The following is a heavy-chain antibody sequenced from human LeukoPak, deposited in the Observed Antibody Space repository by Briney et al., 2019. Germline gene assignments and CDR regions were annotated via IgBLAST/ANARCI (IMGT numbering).Heavy chain of an antibody. CDR1: GFTFSSYA. CDR2: ISYDGSNK. Sequence: GGSLTLSCAASGFTFSSYAMHWVRQAPGKGLEWVAVISYDGSNKYYAGSVKGRFTISRDNSKNTLYLQMNSLRAEDTAVYYCAKDLRYSSGFDYWGQGTLVTVST. J-gene: IGHJ4*02. D-gene: IGHD6-19*01. V-gene: IGHV3-30*04. CDR3: AKDLRYSSGFDY.